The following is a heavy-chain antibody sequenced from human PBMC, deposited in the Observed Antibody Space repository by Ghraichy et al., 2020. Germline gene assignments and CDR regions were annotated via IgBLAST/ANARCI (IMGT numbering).Heavy chain of an antibody. D-gene: IGHD6-6*01. J-gene: IGHJ4*02. V-gene: IGHV4-39*02. Sequence: SETLSLTCSVSGGSITSSGYYGDWIRQPPGKVLEWIASIYYSGITYYNPSLKSRATISVDTSNNHFSLKLYSVTAADTAVYFCARRPRSYLDYWGRGILVTVSS. CDR3: ARRPRSYLDY. CDR2: IYYSGIT. CDR1: GGSITSSGYY.